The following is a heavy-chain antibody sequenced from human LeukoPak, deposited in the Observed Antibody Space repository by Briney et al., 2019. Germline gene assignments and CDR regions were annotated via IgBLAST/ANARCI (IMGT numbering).Heavy chain of an antibody. J-gene: IGHJ4*02. D-gene: IGHD5-24*01. V-gene: IGHV4-59*01. CDR1: GGSISNYY. CDR2: VYYSGKT. CDR3: ARQRDGYNLVDFGV. Sequence: PSETPSLTCSVSGGSISNYYWNWIRQPPGKGLEWIGNVYYSGKTNYNPSLKSRVIISVDTSQNQFSLKMSSVTAADTAVYYCARQRDGYNLVDFGVWGQGTVVTVSS.